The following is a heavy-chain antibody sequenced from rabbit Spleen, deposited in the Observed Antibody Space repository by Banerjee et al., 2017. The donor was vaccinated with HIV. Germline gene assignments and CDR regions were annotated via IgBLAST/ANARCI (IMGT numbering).Heavy chain of an antibody. J-gene: IGHJ4*01. CDR2: IYGGSSGST. CDR3: ARGSATMTMVITGFYFNL. D-gene: IGHD2-1*01. V-gene: IGHV1S45*01. CDR1: GFSFSTDYY. Sequence: QEQLVESGGDLVKPGASLTLTCTASGFSFSTDYYMSWVRQAPGKGLECIACIYGGSSGSTYYASWTKGRFTISKTSSTTVTLQMTSLTAADTATYFCARGSATMTMVITGFYFNLWGPGTLVTVS.